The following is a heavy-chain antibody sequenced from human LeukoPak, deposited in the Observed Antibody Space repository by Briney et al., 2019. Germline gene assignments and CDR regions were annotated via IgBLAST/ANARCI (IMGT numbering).Heavy chain of an antibody. CDR1: GFTFDDYG. D-gene: IGHD3-9*01. CDR3: ARGLRYFDWFSPDP. J-gene: IGHJ5*02. Sequence: GGSLRLTCAASGFTFDDYGMSWVCQAPGKGLEWVAVISYDGSNKYYADSVKGRFTISRDNSKNTLYLQMNSLRAEDTAVYYCARGLRYFDWFSPDPWGQGTLVTVSS. V-gene: IGHV3-30*03. CDR2: ISYDGSNK.